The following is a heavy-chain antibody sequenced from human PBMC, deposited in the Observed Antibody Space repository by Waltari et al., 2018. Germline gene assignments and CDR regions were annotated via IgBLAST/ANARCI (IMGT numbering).Heavy chain of an antibody. V-gene: IGHV4-34*01. D-gene: IGHD3-22*01. CDR1: GGSFSGYY. J-gene: IGHJ5*02. CDR2: INHSGST. Sequence: QVQLQQWGAGLLKPSETLSLPCAVYGGSFSGYYWSWIRPPHGKGLGWIGEINHSGSTNYNPSLKSRVTISVDTSKNQFSLKLSSVTAADTAVYYCAREGVLGHYYDSSGYQNWFDPWGQGTLVTVSS. CDR3: AREGVLGHYYDSSGYQNWFDP.